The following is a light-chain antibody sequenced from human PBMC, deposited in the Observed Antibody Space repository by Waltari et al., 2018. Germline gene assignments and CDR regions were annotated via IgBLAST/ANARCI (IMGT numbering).Light chain of an antibody. V-gene: IGLV3-1*01. J-gene: IGLJ2*01. CDR3: QAWDSSTPWV. CDR2: EDN. Sequence: SYELTQPPSVSVSPGQTASIHSSGHELGDKYSWWYQQKPGQSPVLVIYEDNRRPSGIPDRFSGSNSGNTATLTISGTQAMDEADYYCQAWDSSTPWVFGGGTKLTVL. CDR1: ELGDKY.